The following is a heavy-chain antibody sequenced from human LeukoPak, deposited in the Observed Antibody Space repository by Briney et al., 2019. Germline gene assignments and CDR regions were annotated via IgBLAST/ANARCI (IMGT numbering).Heavy chain of an antibody. D-gene: IGHD2-8*01. CDR1: GFTFSGYG. CDR2: IWYDGSNK. CDR3: ARDPGVNGNYYFDY. J-gene: IGHJ4*02. Sequence: GGSLRLSCAASGFTFSGYGLHWVRQAPGKGLEWVALIWYDGSNKYYADSVKGRFTISRDNSKSTLYLQMNSLRAEDTAVYYCARDPGVNGNYYFDYWGRGTLVTVSS. V-gene: IGHV3-33*01.